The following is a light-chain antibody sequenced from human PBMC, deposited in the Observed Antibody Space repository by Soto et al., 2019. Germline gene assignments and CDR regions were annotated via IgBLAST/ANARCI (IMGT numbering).Light chain of an antibody. V-gene: IGKV3-11*01. J-gene: IGKJ4*01. Sequence: EIVLTQSPATLSLSPGERATLSCRASQSVSSYLAWYQQKPGQAPRLLIYDASNRATGIPARFSGSGSGTDFALTISSLEPEDFAVYYCQKRRNWPSTFGGGTKVKIK. CDR2: DAS. CDR3: QKRRNWPST. CDR1: QSVSSY.